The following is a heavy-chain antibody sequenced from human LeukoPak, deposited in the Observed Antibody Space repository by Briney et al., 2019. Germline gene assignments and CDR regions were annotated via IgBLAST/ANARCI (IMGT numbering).Heavy chain of an antibody. J-gene: IGHJ4*02. CDR3: ARRGLAAAGDFDY. CDR2: IYHSGST. D-gene: IGHD6-13*01. Sequence: SETLSLTCAVSGGSISSSNWWSWVRQPPGKGLEWIGEIYHSGSTNYNPSLKSRVTISVDKSKNQFSLKLSSVTAADTAVYYCARRGLAAAGDFDYWGQGTLVTASS. CDR1: GGSISSSNW. V-gene: IGHV4-4*02.